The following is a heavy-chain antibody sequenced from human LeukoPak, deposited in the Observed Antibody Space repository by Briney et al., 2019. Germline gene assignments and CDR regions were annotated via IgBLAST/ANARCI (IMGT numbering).Heavy chain of an antibody. CDR1: GFTFSSYE. J-gene: IGHJ4*02. CDR2: LSSSSSVI. CDR3: AKAYCSGGSCYSGPLDY. D-gene: IGHD2-15*01. Sequence: GGSLRLSCAASGFTFSSYEMKWVRQAPGKGLEWVSYLSSSSSVIYHADSVKGRFTISRDNAKNSLYLQMNSLRTEDTAVYYCAKAYCSGGSCYSGPLDYWGQGTLVTVSS. V-gene: IGHV3-48*03.